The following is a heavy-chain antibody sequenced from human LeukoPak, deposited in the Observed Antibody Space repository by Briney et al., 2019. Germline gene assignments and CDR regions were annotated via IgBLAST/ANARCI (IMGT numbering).Heavy chain of an antibody. CDR3: ARARGLDYYFDY. CDR1: GFTFSSYS. Sequence: GGSLRLSCAASGFTFSSYSMNWVRQAPGKGLEWVSSISSSGSYIYYADSVKGRFTISRDNAKNSLYLQMNSLRAEDTAVYYCARARGLDYYFDYWGQGTLVTVSS. V-gene: IGHV3-21*01. J-gene: IGHJ4*02. CDR2: ISSSGSYI. D-gene: IGHD3/OR15-3a*01.